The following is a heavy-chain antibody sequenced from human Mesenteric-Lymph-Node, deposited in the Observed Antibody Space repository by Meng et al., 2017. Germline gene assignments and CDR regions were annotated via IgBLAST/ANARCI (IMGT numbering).Heavy chain of an antibody. Sequence: GGSLRLSCAASGFTFSSYGMHWVRQAPGKGLEWVAVIWYDGSNKYYADSVKGRFTISRDNSKNTLYLQMNSLRAEDTAVYYCARDFWGITIFLDFYGMDVWGQGTTVTVSS. D-gene: IGHD3-9*01. J-gene: IGHJ6*02. CDR2: IWYDGSNK. CDR3: ARDFWGITIFLDFYGMDV. V-gene: IGHV3-33*01. CDR1: GFTFSSYG.